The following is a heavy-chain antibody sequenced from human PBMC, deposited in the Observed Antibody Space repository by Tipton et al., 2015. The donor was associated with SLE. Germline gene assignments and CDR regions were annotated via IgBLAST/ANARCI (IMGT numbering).Heavy chain of an antibody. V-gene: IGHV3-33*01. Sequence: SLRLSCAASGFTFSSYGMHWVRQAPGKGLEWVAVIWYDGSNKYYADSLKGRFTISRDNSKNTLYLQMNSLRAEDTAVYYCARDMAAAGFITNWGQGTLVTVSS. CDR3: ARDMAAAGFITN. CDR1: GFTFSSYG. CDR2: IWYDGSNK. J-gene: IGHJ4*02. D-gene: IGHD6-13*01.